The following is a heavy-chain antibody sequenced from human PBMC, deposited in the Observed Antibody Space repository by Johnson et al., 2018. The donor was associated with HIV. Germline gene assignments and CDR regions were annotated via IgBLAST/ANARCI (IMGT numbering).Heavy chain of an antibody. D-gene: IGHD6-13*01. Sequence: VQLVESGGGVVQPGGSLRLSCAASGFTFSSYWMSWVRQAPGKGLEWVANIKQDGSEKYYVDSVKGRYNISRDNAKNSLFLQMNSLRAEDTAVYYCARDEYPLRAAAWKSAFDIWGQGTMVTVSS. CDR1: GFTFSSYW. CDR3: ARDEYPLRAAAWKSAFDI. V-gene: IGHV3-7*01. CDR2: IKQDGSEK. J-gene: IGHJ3*02.